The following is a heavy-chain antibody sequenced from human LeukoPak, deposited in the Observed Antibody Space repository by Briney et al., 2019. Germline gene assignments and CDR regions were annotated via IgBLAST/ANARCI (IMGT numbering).Heavy chain of an antibody. V-gene: IGHV3-23*01. CDR2: ISDSGGDT. Sequence: PGGSLRLSCAASGFTFSKSPMTWVRQPLGKGLEWVSTISDSGGDTYHADSVKGRFTISRDNSMNRLYLQMNSLRAEDTAIYYCATGAYFADWGQGTLVTVSS. CDR1: GFTFSKSP. J-gene: IGHJ4*02. CDR3: ATGAYFAD. D-gene: IGHD2-21*01.